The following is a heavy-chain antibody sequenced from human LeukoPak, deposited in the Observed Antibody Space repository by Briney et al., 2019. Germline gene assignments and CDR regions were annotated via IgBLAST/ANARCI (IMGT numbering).Heavy chain of an antibody. Sequence: AASVKVSCKASGGTFSSYAISWVRQATGQGLEWMGGIIPIFGTANYAQKFQGRVTMTRNTSISTAYMELSSLRSEDTAVYYCARKSNTISGWFAFDYWGQGTLVTVSS. D-gene: IGHD6-19*01. CDR1: GGTFSSYA. CDR2: IIPIFGTA. V-gene: IGHV1-69*05. CDR3: ARKSNTISGWFAFDY. J-gene: IGHJ4*02.